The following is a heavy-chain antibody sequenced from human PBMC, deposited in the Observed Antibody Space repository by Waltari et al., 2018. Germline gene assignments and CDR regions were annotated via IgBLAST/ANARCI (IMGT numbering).Heavy chain of an antibody. V-gene: IGHV4-39*01. Sequence: QLQLQESGPGLVKPSETLSLTCTFSGCSISSSSYYWGWIRQPPGKGLEWIGSIYYSGSTYYNPSLKSRVTISVDTSKNQFSLKLSSVTAADTAVYYCARPRIAAGAFDIWGQGTMVTVSS. CDR2: IYYSGST. CDR3: ARPRIAAGAFDI. CDR1: GCSISSSSYY. J-gene: IGHJ3*02. D-gene: IGHD6-13*01.